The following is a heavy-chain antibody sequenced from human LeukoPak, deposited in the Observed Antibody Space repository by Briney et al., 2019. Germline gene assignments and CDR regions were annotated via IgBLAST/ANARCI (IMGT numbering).Heavy chain of an antibody. D-gene: IGHD2-2*01. Sequence: PSETLSLTCTVSGGSISSYYWSWIRQPPGKGLEWIGYIYYSGSTNYNPSLKSRVTTSVDTSKNQFSLKLSSVTAADTAVYYCARDSHCSSTSCYGVEAGWFDPWGQGTLVTVSS. CDR3: ARDSHCSSTSCYGVEAGWFDP. CDR2: IYYSGST. J-gene: IGHJ5*02. CDR1: GGSISSYY. V-gene: IGHV4-59*01.